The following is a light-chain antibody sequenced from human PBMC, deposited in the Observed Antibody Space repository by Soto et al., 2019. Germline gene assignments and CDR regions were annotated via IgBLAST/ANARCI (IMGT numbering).Light chain of an antibody. CDR3: QQYNNWPGT. Sequence: EFVLTQSPGTLSVSPGERATLSCRASQFVSSNLAWYQQKPGQAPRLLIYGASTRATGIPARFSGSGSGTEFTLTISSLQSEDFAVYYCQQYNNWPGTFGPGTKVDIK. J-gene: IGKJ3*01. CDR2: GAS. V-gene: IGKV3-15*01. CDR1: QFVSSN.